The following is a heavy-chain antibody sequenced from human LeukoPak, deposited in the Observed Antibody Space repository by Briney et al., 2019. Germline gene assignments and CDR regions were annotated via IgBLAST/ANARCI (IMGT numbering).Heavy chain of an antibody. CDR2: ISYDGSNI. CDR3: ARDWDSSGWYFDY. V-gene: IGHV3-30*04. CDR1: GFTFSSYA. D-gene: IGHD6-19*01. Sequence: GGSLRLSCAASGFTFSSYAMNWVRQAPGKGLEWVAAISYDGSNIYYPDSVKGRFTISRDNSQNTLYLQMNSLRTEDTAVYYCARDWDSSGWYFDYWGQGTLVTVSS. J-gene: IGHJ4*02.